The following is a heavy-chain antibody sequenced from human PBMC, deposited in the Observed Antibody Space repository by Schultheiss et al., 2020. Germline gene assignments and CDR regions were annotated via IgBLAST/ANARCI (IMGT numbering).Heavy chain of an antibody. CDR3: ARGRGTDYLVWYYYYMDV. CDR1: GFTFSSYA. Sequence: GGSLRLSCAASGFTFSSYAMHWVRQAPGKGLEWVANIKQDGSEKYYVDSVKGRFTISRDNARNTLYLQMSSLRAEDTAVYYCARGRGTDYLVWYYYYMDVWGKGTTVTVSS. V-gene: IGHV3-7*01. D-gene: IGHD4-11*01. J-gene: IGHJ6*03. CDR2: IKQDGSEK.